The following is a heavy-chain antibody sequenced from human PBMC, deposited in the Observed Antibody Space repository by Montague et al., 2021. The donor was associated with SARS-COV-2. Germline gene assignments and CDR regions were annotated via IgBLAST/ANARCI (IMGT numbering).Heavy chain of an antibody. CDR3: ARSNRGLDSGNL. J-gene: IGHJ4*02. Sequence: SLRLSCAATGFNFGNYWMTWVRQAPGEGLERVANIKQDGSEKYYEDSVKGRFTISRDNAKNSVYLKMNSLRVEDAAVHYCARSNRGLDSGNLRGQGTLDTIST. CDR2: IKQDGSEK. V-gene: IGHV3-7*01. CDR1: GFNFGNYW. D-gene: IGHD5-12*01.